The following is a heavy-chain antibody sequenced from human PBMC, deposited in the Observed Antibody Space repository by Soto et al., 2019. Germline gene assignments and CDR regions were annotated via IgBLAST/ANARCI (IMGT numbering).Heavy chain of an antibody. V-gene: IGHV4-59*08. CDR3: AKFHDYDDNDGL. Sequence: SETLSLTCTVSGASLSGYYWSWIRQPPGRALEWIGYIYYSGIAKYNPSLKSRATISVDMSKNQFSLTLRSVTAADTAVYYCAKFHDYDDNDGLWGQGTLVTVSS. CDR1: GASLSGYY. CDR2: IYYSGIA. D-gene: IGHD4-17*01. J-gene: IGHJ4*02.